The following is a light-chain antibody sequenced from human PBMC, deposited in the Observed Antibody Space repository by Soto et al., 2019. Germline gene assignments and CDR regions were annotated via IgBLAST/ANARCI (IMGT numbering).Light chain of an antibody. CDR3: QQYNNWPPIT. Sequence: EIVMTHSPATLSVSPLDRATLSSGASQSVTSNLAWYQQKPGQAPRLLIYGASTRATGIPARFSGSGSGTEFTLTIGSLQSEDFAVYFCQQYNNWPPITFGQGTRLENK. CDR2: GAS. V-gene: IGKV3-15*01. CDR1: QSVTSN. J-gene: IGKJ5*01.